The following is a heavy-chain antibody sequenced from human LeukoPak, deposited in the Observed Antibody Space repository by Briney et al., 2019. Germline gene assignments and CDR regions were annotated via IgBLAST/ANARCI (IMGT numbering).Heavy chain of an antibody. Sequence: GGFLRLSSASAGITVSSNYMTWVRPARGRGLGWVSVLYSGGTTYYAASVKGRFTTSRDNSKNTLYLQTDSLRVEDTAVYYCARNPPGIRVPGVWGQGTLVTVSS. CDR2: LYSGGTT. CDR1: GITVSSNY. CDR3: ARNPPGIRVPGV. J-gene: IGHJ4*02. D-gene: IGHD6-19*01. V-gene: IGHV3-53*01.